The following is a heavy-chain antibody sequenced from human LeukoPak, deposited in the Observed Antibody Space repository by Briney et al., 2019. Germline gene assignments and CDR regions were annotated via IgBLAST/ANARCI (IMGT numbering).Heavy chain of an antibody. J-gene: IGHJ3*02. CDR2: ISGSGGST. CDR1: GFTFNNYG. D-gene: IGHD4-23*01. V-gene: IGHV3-23*01. Sequence: PGGSLRLSCATSGFTFNNYGMNWVRQAPGKGLEWVSAISGSGGSTYYADSVKGRFTISRDNSKNTLYLQMNSLRAEDTAVYYCAEMEATVVPQAFDIWGQGTMVTVSS. CDR3: AEMEATVVPQAFDI.